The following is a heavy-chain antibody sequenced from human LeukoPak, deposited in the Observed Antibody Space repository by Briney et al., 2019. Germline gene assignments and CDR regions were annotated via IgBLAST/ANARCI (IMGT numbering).Heavy chain of an antibody. CDR1: GYTFTSYD. V-gene: IGHV1-8*01. CDR3: ARGPGFGAGDYYYYMDV. J-gene: IGHJ6*03. D-gene: IGHD3-10*01. CDR2: MNPNSGNT. Sequence: GASVKVSCKASGYTFTSYDINWVRQATGQGLEWMGWMNPNSGNTGYAQKFQGRVTMTRNTSISTAYMELSSLRSEDTAVYYCARGPGFGAGDYYYYMDVWGKGTTVTISS.